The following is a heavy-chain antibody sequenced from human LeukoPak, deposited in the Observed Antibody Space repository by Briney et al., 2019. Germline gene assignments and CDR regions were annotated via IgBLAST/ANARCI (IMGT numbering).Heavy chain of an antibody. CDR2: ISSSSSYI. CDR1: GFTFSNYN. D-gene: IGHD5-18*01. J-gene: IGHJ4*02. CDR3: ARDGDSYGQSYFDY. V-gene: IGHV3-21*01. Sequence: GGSLRLSCAASGFTFSNYNINWVRQAPGKGLEWVSSISSSSSYIYYADSVKGRFTISRDNAKNSLYLQMSSLRAEDTAVYYCARDGDSYGQSYFDYWGQGTLVTVSS.